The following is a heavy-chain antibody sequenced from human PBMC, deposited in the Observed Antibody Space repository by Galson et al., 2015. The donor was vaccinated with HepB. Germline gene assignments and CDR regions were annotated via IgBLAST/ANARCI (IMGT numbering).Heavy chain of an antibody. CDR2: ISGSGGST. J-gene: IGHJ5*02. Sequence: SLRLSCAASGFTFSSYAMSWVRQAPGKGLEWVSAISGSGGSTYYADSVKGRFTISRGTSKNTLYLQMNSLGAEDTAVYYCAKSPEIAAAGTFRSWGQKTLVTVSS. D-gene: IGHD6-13*01. CDR1: GFTFSSYA. V-gene: IGHV3-23*01. CDR3: AKSPEIAAAGTFRS.